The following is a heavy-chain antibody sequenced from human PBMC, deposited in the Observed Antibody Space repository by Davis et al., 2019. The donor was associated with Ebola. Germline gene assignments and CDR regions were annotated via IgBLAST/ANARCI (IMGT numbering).Heavy chain of an antibody. D-gene: IGHD2-2*03. J-gene: IGHJ3*02. CDR1: GFTFTSYW. CDR3: ARDGWIDAFDI. CDR2: INSDGSST. V-gene: IGHV3-74*01. Sequence: GESLKISCAASGFTFTSYWIHWVRQAPGKGLVWVSRINSDGSSTSYADSVKGRFTISSDNAKNTLYLQMNSLRAEDTAVYYCARDGWIDAFDIWGQGTMVTVSS.